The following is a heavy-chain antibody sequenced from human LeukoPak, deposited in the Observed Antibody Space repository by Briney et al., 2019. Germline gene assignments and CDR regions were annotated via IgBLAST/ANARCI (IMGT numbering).Heavy chain of an antibody. CDR1: GGSFSGYY. CDR3: ARDHLWFGGLDYYYYMDV. D-gene: IGHD3-10*01. J-gene: IGHJ6*03. Sequence: SETLSLTCAVYGGSFSGYYWSWIRQPPGKGLEWIGEITHSGSTNYNASLKSRVTISVDTSKNQFSLQLNSVTPEDTAVYYCARDHLWFGGLDYYYYMDVWGTGTTVTISS. CDR2: ITHSGST. V-gene: IGHV4-34*01.